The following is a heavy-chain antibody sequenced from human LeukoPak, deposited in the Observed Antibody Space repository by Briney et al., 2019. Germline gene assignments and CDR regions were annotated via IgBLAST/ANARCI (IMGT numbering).Heavy chain of an antibody. CDR2: IYHSGST. CDR1: GGSISSGGYY. J-gene: IGHJ3*02. D-gene: IGHD2-2*01. V-gene: IGHV4-30-2*01. Sequence: PSETLSLTCTVSGGSISSGGYYWGWIRQPPGKGLEWIGYIYHSGSTYYNPSLKSRVTISVDRSKNQFSLKLSSVTAADTAVYYCARGPPNCSCTSCYARTAYAFDIWGQGTMVTVSS. CDR3: ARGPPNCSCTSCYARTAYAFDI.